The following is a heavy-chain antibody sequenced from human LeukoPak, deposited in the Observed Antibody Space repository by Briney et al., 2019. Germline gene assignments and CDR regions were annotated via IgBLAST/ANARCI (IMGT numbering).Heavy chain of an antibody. V-gene: IGHV3-21*01. CDR1: GFTFSSYS. D-gene: IGHD3-3*01. CDR2: ISSSSSYI. CDR3: AREYDFWSGYFPYYFDY. Sequence: GGSLRLSCAASGFTFSSYSMNWVRQAPGKGLEWVSSISSSSSYIYYADSVKGRFTISRDNAKNSLYLQMNSLRAEDTAVYYCAREYDFWSGYFPYYFDYWGQGTLVTVSS. J-gene: IGHJ4*02.